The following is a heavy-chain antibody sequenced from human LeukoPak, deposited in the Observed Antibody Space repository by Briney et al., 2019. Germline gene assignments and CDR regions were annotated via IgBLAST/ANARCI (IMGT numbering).Heavy chain of an antibody. CDR2: IYYSGST. J-gene: IGHJ4*02. V-gene: IGHV4-61*01. CDR3: ARDRRVAVALRYFDY. CDR1: GGSVSSGSYY. Sequence: PSETLSLTCTVSGGSVSSGSYYWSWIRQPPGKGLEWIGYIYYSGSTNYNPSLKCRVTISVDTSKNQFSLKLSSVTAADTAVYYCARDRRVAVALRYFDYWGQGTLVTVSS. D-gene: IGHD6-19*01.